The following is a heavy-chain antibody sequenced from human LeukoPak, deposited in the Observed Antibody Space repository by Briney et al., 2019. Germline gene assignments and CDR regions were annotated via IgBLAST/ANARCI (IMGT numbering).Heavy chain of an antibody. J-gene: IGHJ4*02. D-gene: IGHD6-13*01. Sequence: GESLRLSCTASGFIFSDYVMIWVRQAPGKGLEWVSGITASGDRTYYGDSVKGRFTISRDNAKNSLYLQMNSLRAEDTAVYYCATEGIAAAGSNFDYWGQGTLVTVSS. CDR2: ITASGDRT. CDR3: ATEGIAAAGSNFDY. CDR1: GFIFSDYV. V-gene: IGHV3-23*01.